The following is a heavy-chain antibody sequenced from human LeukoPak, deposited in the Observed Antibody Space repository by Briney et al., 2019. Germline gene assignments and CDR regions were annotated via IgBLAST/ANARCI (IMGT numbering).Heavy chain of an antibody. CDR1: GFTFSSYG. J-gene: IGHJ6*03. CDR3: AKDSILFSEYYYYYMDV. CDR2: ISYGGSNK. Sequence: GGSLRLSCAASGFTFSSYGMHWVRQAPGKGLEWVAVISYGGSNKYYADSVKGRFTISRDNSKNTLYLQMNSLRAEDTAVYYCAKDSILFSEYYYYYMDVWGKGTTVTVSS. V-gene: IGHV3-30*18. D-gene: IGHD2-21*01.